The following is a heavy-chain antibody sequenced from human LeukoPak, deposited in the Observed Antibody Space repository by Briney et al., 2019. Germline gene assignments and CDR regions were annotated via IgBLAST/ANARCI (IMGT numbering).Heavy chain of an antibody. D-gene: IGHD6-19*01. V-gene: IGHV3-30*04. Sequence: GGSLRLSCAASGFTFSSYAMHWVRQAPGKGLEWVAVISYDGSNKYYADSVRGRFTISRDNSKNTLYLQMNTLRTDDTAVYYCVTSKGAGYFDYWGQGTLVTVSS. J-gene: IGHJ4*02. CDR1: GFTFSSYA. CDR2: ISYDGSNK. CDR3: VTSKGAGYFDY.